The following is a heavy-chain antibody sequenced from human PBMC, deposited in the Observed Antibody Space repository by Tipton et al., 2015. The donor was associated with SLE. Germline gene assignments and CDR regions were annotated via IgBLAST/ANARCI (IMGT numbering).Heavy chain of an antibody. CDR2: IYTSGST. Sequence: TLSLTCTVSGGSISSYYWSWIRQPAGKGLEWIGRIYTSGSTNYNPSLTSRVTMSVDTSKHQFSLKLSSVTAADTAVYYFAREGVMQSSELRAFDSWGQGTMVTVSS. D-gene: IGHD3-16*01. CDR1: GGSISSYY. V-gene: IGHV4-4*07. CDR3: AREGVMQSSELRAFDS. J-gene: IGHJ3*02.